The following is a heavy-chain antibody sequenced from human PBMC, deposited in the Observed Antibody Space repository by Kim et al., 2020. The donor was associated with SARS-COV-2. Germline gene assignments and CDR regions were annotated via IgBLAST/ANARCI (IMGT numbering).Heavy chain of an antibody. J-gene: IGHJ4*02. D-gene: IGHD3-9*01. Sequence: GGSLRLSCAVSGFTFSSYAMSWVRQAPGKGLEWVSTISGSGDSTYYADSVKGRFTISRDNSKNTLYLQMNSLRAEDTAVYYCATPPYGILAGYYNVPVDYWGQGTLVTVSS. V-gene: IGHV3-23*01. CDR2: ISGSGDST. CDR1: GFTFSSYA. CDR3: ATPPYGILAGYYNVPVDY.